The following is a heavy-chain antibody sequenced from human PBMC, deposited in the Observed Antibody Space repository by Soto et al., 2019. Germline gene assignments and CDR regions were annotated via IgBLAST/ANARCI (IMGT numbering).Heavy chain of an antibody. Sequence: HPGGSLRLACAASGFSFSTYSMNWVRQAPGKGLEWVSYISSTSTTIYYAGSVKGRFTISRDNSKNTLYLQMNSLRAEDTAVYYCAKAREYGSGSYPMFGYWGQGTLVTVSS. D-gene: IGHD3-10*01. CDR2: ISSTSTTI. V-gene: IGHV3-48*01. CDR3: AKAREYGSGSYPMFGY. J-gene: IGHJ4*02. CDR1: GFSFSTYS.